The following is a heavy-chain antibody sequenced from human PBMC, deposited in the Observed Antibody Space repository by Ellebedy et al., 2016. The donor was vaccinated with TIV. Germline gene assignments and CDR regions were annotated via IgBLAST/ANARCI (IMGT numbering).Heavy chain of an antibody. CDR3: ARDRSGDDREGWFDP. Sequence: MPSETLSLTCAVYGESFSGYYWSWIRQPTGKGLEWIGEINHSGSTNYNPSLKSRVTISVDTSKNQFSLKLSSVTAADTAVYYCARDRSGDDREGWFDPWGQGTLVTVSS. CDR1: GESFSGYY. J-gene: IGHJ5*02. D-gene: IGHD5-12*01. V-gene: IGHV4-34*01. CDR2: INHSGST.